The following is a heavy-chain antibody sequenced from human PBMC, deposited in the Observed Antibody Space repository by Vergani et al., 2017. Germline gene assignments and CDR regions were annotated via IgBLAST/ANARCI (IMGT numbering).Heavy chain of an antibody. Sequence: QVQLVESGGGVVQPGGSLRLSCAASGFTFSSYGMHWVRQAPGKGLEWVAFIRYDGSNKYYADSVKGRFTISRDNSKNTLYLQMNSLRAEDTAVYYCARDHGRDGYNFPLFDYWGQGTLVTVSS. CDR3: ARDHGRDGYNFPLFDY. J-gene: IGHJ4*02. V-gene: IGHV3-30*02. CDR1: GFTFSSYG. D-gene: IGHD5-24*01. CDR2: IRYDGSNK.